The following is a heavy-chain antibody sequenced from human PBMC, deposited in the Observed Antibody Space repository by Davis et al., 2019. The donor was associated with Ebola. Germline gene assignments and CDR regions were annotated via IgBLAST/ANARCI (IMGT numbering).Heavy chain of an antibody. CDR3: ARADYGDYYYYGMDV. V-gene: IGHV3-30-3*01. CDR2: ISYDGSNK. CDR1: GFTFSSYA. J-gene: IGHJ6*02. Sequence: GESLKISCAASGFTFSSYAMHWVRQAPGKGLEWVAVISYDGSNKYYADSVKGRFTISRDNSKNTLYLQMNSLRAEDTAVYYCARADYGDYYYYGMDVWGQGTTVTVSS. D-gene: IGHD4-17*01.